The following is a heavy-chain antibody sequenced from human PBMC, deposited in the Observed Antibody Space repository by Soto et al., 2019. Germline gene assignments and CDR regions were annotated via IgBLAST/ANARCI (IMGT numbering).Heavy chain of an antibody. Sequence: PGGSLRLSCAAPGFTFSSYVMSWARQAPGKGLESVSAISGSGGNTYYGDSVKGRFTISRDNSKNTLYLQMNSLRAEDTAVYYCAKGLKSYYYDSWGQGTMVTVCS. V-gene: IGHV3-23*01. CDR1: GFTFSSYV. CDR2: ISGSGGNT. D-gene: IGHD3-22*01. J-gene: IGHJ4*02. CDR3: AKGLKSYYYDS.